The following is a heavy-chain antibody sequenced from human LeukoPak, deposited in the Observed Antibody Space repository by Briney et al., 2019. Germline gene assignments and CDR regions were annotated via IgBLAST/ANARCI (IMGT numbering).Heavy chain of an antibody. CDR2: FYPMGGT. CDR3: ARHYYDRSGYLH. CDR1: GGSISSVSYY. J-gene: IGHJ4*02. Sequence: SDALSLTCSVCGGSISSVSYYWSWIRQPAAKGLEWIGRFYPMGGTKSIPSLKSPVTISVDTSQNQFSLRMSSVSAADTAVYYCARHYYDRSGYLHWGEGTLVTVSS. V-gene: IGHV4-61*02. D-gene: IGHD3-22*01.